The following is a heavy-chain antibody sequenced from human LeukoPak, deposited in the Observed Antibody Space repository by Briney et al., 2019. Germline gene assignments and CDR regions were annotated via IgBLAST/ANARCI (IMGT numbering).Heavy chain of an antibody. CDR2: IYGSGYT. CDR1: GGSISGWY. D-gene: IGHD6-19*01. V-gene: IGHV4-59*01. Sequence: SETLSLTCTVSGGSISGWYWSWIRQPPGKGLEWIGYIYGSGYTNYNPSLKSRVTMTIDTSKNHFSLKLTSVTAADTATYYCARETSLAGFASGLGFNYWGQGILVTVSS. J-gene: IGHJ4*02. CDR3: ARETSLAGFASGLGFNY.